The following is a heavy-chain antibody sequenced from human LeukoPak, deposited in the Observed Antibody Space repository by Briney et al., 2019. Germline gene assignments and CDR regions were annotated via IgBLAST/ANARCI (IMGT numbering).Heavy chain of an antibody. J-gene: IGHJ6*03. V-gene: IGHV3-23*01. CDR1: GFTFSSYA. D-gene: IGHD4-23*01. Sequence: GGSLRLSCAASGFTFSSYAMSWVRQAPGKGLEWVSAISGSGGSTYYADSVKGRFTISRDNSKNTLYLQMNSLRAEDTAAYHCARALDYGGNARYYYYYYMDVWGKGTTVTVSS. CDR3: ARALDYGGNARYYYYYYMDV. CDR2: ISGSGGST.